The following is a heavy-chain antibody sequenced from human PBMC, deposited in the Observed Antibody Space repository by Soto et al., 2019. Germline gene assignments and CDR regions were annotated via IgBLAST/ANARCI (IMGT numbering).Heavy chain of an antibody. CDR3: AREGVAPYYYYGMDV. J-gene: IGHJ6*02. CDR1: GYTFTRSG. D-gene: IGHD5-12*01. Sequence: QVQLVQSGAEMKKPGASVKVSCKASGYTFTRSGISWVRQAPGQGLEWMGGISTYNGDTNYAQTFQGRVSMTTDTSTSTVHMEVRSLRSDDTAVYYCAREGVAPYYYYGMDVWGQGTPVTVSS. V-gene: IGHV1-18*01. CDR2: ISTYNGDT.